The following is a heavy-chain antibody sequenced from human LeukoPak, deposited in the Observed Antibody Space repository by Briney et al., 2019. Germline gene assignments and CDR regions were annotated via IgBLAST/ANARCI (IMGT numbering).Heavy chain of an antibody. Sequence: GGSLRLSCAASGFTFDDYAMHWVRQAPGKGLEWVSGISWNSGSIGYADSVKGRFTISRDNAKNSPYLQMNSLRAEDMALYYCARALLEPYYFDYWGQGTLVTVSS. V-gene: IGHV3-9*03. D-gene: IGHD1-1*01. CDR2: ISWNSGSI. CDR1: GFTFDDYA. J-gene: IGHJ4*02. CDR3: ARALLEPYYFDY.